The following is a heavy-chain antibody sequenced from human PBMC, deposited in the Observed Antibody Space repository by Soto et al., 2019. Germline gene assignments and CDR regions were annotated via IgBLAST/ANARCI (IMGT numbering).Heavy chain of an antibody. J-gene: IGHJ6*02. Sequence: EVQLVESGGGLVQPGGSLRLSCAASGFTFSNYDMHWVRQATGKGLEGSSGIGTVGDTYYPGSVKGRFTISRENAKNPLYLQMNSLRAGDTAVYYCARDSGPMDVWGQGTTVTVSS. V-gene: IGHV3-13*01. CDR1: GFTFSNYD. CDR2: IGTVGDT. CDR3: ARDSGPMDV.